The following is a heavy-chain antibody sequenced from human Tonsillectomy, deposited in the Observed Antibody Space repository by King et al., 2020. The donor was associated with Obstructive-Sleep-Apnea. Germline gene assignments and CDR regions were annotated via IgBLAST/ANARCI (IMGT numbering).Heavy chain of an antibody. CDR3: ARSPLSDFGDYGLLGGMDV. V-gene: IGHV5-10-1*01. CDR2: IDPIDSYT. CDR1: GYSFTTYW. D-gene: IGHD4-17*01. J-gene: IGHJ6*02. Sequence: VQLVQSGSEVKKPGESLRISCKGSGYSFTTYWISWVRQMPGKGLEWMGKIDPIDSYTDYSPSFQGHVTISVDKSITTAYLQWSSLTASDTAMYYCARSPLSDFGDYGLLGGMDVWGQGTTVTVSS.